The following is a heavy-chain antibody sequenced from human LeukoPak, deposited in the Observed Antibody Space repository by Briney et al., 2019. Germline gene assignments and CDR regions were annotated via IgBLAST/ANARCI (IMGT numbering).Heavy chain of an antibody. CDR2: IRYDGSNK. J-gene: IGHJ4*02. CDR1: GFTFSSYG. CDR3: AKAPYCSSTSCYAPLDY. Sequence: GGSLRLSCAASGFTFSSYGMHWVRQAPGKGLEGVAFIRYDGSNKYYADSVKGRFTISRDNSKNTLYLQMNSLRAEDTAVYYCAKAPYCSSTSCYAPLDYWGQGTLVTVSS. D-gene: IGHD2-2*01. V-gene: IGHV3-30*02.